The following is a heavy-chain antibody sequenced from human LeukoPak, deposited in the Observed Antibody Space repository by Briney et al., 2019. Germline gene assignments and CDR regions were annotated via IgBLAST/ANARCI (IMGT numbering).Heavy chain of an antibody. CDR2: IYYSGST. Sequence: SETLSLTCAVYGGSFSGYYWSWIRQHPGKGLEWIGHIYYSGSTSYNTSLRSRVTISLDTSKNQFSLKLSSVTAADTAVYYCATDTPTATIYWGQGTLVTVSS. CDR3: ATDTPTATIY. J-gene: IGHJ4*02. V-gene: IGHV4-31*11. D-gene: IGHD2-15*01. CDR1: GGSFSGYY.